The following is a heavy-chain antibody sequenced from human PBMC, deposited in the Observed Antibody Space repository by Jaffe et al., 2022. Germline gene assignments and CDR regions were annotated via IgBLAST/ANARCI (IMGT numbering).Heavy chain of an antibody. CDR2: ISGSGGSA. D-gene: IGHD3-16*02. CDR1: GFTFSSYG. Sequence: DVQLLESGGGLVQPGGSLRLACVASGFTFSSYGMSWVRQAPRKGLEWVSVISGSGGSAYYADSVKGRFTISRDNSKNTVYLQMNSLRAEDTAVYYCVKDGPVGVIVPTRFDPWGQGTLVTVSS. V-gene: IGHV3-23*01. J-gene: IGHJ5*02. CDR3: VKDGPVGVIVPTRFDP.